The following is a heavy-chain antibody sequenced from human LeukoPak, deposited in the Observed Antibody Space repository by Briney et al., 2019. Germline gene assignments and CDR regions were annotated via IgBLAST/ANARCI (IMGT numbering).Heavy chain of an antibody. CDR1: GYTFTSYA. D-gene: IGHD6-19*01. Sequence: ASVKVSCKASGYTFTSYAMHWVRQAPGQRLEWMGWINAGNGNTKYSQKFQGRVTITRDTSASTAYMELSSLRSEDTAVYYCAGGIAVAAPFDYWGQGTLVTVSS. J-gene: IGHJ4*02. V-gene: IGHV1-3*01. CDR2: INAGNGNT. CDR3: AGGIAVAAPFDY.